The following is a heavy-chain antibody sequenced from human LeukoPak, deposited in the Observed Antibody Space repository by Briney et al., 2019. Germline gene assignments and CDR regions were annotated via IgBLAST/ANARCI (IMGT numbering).Heavy chain of an antibody. J-gene: IGHJ4*02. D-gene: IGHD5-18*01. CDR1: GFSFSTDG. Sequence: GGSLRLSCAASGFSFSTDGTHWVRQAPGKGLEWVAFIRYDGSNKYYADSVKGRFTISRDNSKNTLYLQMNSLRTEDTAVYYCAKDLLRGSYSYGIDYWGQGTLVTVSS. V-gene: IGHV3-30*02. CDR2: IRYDGSNK. CDR3: AKDLLRGSYSYGIDY.